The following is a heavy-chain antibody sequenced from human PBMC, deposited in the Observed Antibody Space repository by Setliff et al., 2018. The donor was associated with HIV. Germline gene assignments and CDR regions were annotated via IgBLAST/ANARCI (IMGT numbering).Heavy chain of an antibody. Sequence: GASVKVSCKASGGSFSSYAISWVRQAPGQGLEWMGGIIPIFGTAKYAQKFQGRVTITTDESTNTAYMEVRSLTSDDTAVYYCVRVTADRTNYYYYMDVWDKGTTVTVSS. CDR2: IIPIFGTA. D-gene: IGHD4-17*01. V-gene: IGHV1-69*05. CDR3: VRVTADRTNYYYYMDV. J-gene: IGHJ6*03. CDR1: GGSFSSYA.